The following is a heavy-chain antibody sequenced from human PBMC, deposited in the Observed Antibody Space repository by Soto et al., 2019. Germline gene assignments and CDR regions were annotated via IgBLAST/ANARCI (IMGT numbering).Heavy chain of an antibody. D-gene: IGHD2-21*01. Sequence: EVQLLESGGGLVQPGGSLRLSCVASGFTFSSYALTWFRQAPGKGLDWVSSISGGGSSTYYSDSVRGRLTSSRDNSKHTLYLQIASLRGEDTSGYYCAKSRGDSLGGDAFDIWGQGTMVTVSS. CDR1: GFTFSSYA. CDR2: ISGGGSST. CDR3: AKSRGDSLGGDAFDI. V-gene: IGHV3-23*01. J-gene: IGHJ3*02.